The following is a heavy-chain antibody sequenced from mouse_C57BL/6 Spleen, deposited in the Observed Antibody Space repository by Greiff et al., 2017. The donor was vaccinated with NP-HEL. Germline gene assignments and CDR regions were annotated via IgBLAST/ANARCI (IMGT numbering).Heavy chain of an antibody. CDR1: GYTFTDYY. Sequence: VQLKQSGPELVKPGASVKISCKASGYTFTDYYMNWVKQSHGKSLEWIGDINPNNGGTSYNQKFKGKATLTVDKSSSTAYMELRSLTSEDAAVYYCARWGDSSFAYWGQGTLVTVSA. J-gene: IGHJ3*01. CDR2: INPNNGGT. V-gene: IGHV1-26*01. CDR3: ARWGDSSFAY.